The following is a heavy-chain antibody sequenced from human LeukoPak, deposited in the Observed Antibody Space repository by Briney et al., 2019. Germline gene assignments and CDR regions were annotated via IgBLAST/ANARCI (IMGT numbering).Heavy chain of an antibody. CDR1: GLTFSSYA. Sequence: GGSLRLSCAASGLTFSSYAMSWVRQAPGKGLEWVSAISGSGGSTYYADSVKGRFTISRDNSKNTLYLQMNSLRAEDTAVYYCAKDPGKSVRVGATTDYWGQGTLVTASS. CDR3: AKDPGKSVRVGATTDY. D-gene: IGHD1-26*01. V-gene: IGHV3-23*01. CDR2: ISGSGGST. J-gene: IGHJ4*02.